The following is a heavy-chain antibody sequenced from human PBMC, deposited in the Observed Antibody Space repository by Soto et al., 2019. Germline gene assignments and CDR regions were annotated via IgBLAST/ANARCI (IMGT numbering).Heavy chain of an antibody. D-gene: IGHD3-16*02. V-gene: IGHV1-69*13. CDR2: IIPIFGTA. J-gene: IGHJ6*02. Sequence: ASVKVSCKASGGTFSSYAISWVRQAPGQGLEWMGGIIPIFGTANYAQKFQGRVTITADESTSTAYMELSSLRSEDTAVYYCVTSFGGVIVTSYYYGMDVWGQGTTVTVSS. CDR1: GGTFSSYA. CDR3: VTSFGGVIVTSYYYGMDV.